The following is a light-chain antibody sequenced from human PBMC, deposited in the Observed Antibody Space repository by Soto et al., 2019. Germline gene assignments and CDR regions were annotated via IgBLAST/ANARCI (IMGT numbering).Light chain of an antibody. J-gene: IGLJ1*01. Sequence: QSALTQPPSASGSPGQSVTISCTGTSSDVGGYDYVSWYQQHPGKAPKFMIYEVSKRPSGVPDRFSGSKSGNTASLTVSGLQAEDEADYYCSSYAGASYVFGTGTKVTVL. V-gene: IGLV2-8*01. CDR2: EVS. CDR3: SSYAGASYV. CDR1: SSDVGGYDY.